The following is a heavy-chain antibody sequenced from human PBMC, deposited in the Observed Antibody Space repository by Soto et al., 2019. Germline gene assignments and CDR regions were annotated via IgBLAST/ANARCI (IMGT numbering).Heavy chain of an antibody. J-gene: IGHJ6*03. V-gene: IGHV3-11*01. CDR1: GFTFSDYY. CDR2: ISSSGSTI. D-gene: IGHD3-10*01. CDR3: ARAMVRRVTYYYYYYMDV. Sequence: GGSLRLSCAASGFTFSDYYMSWIRQAPGKGLEWVSYISSSGSTIYYADSVKGRFTISRDNAKNSLYLQMNSLRAEDTAVYYCARAMVRRVTYYYYYYMDVWGKGTTVTVSS.